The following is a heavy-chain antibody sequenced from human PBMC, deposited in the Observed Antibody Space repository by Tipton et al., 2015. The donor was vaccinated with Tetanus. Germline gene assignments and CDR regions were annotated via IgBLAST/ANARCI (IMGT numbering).Heavy chain of an antibody. CDR2: IRSKAYGGTT. CDR1: GFSFSRDP. J-gene: IGHJ6*04. V-gene: IGHV3-49*04. D-gene: IGHD1-26*01. Sequence: QLVQSGGGLVQPGGSLRLSCAASGFSFSRDPMSWVRQAPGKGLEWVGFIRSKAYGGTTEYAASVKGRFTISRDDSKSIAYLQMNSLKTEDTAVYYCTRDRVGASVDGMDVWGKGTTVTVSS. CDR3: TRDRVGASVDGMDV.